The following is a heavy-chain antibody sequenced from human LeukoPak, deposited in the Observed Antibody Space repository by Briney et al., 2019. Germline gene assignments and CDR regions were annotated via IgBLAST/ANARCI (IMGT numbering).Heavy chain of an antibody. D-gene: IGHD6-19*01. V-gene: IGHV5-51*01. Sequence: ESLKISRKGSGYSFTSYWIGWVRQMPGKGLEWMGIIYPGDSDTRYSPSFQGQVTISADKSISTAYLQWSSLKASDTAMYYCARHLYSSAWYFDYWGQGTLVTVSS. J-gene: IGHJ4*02. CDR2: IYPGDSDT. CDR3: ARHLYSSAWYFDY. CDR1: GYSFTSYW.